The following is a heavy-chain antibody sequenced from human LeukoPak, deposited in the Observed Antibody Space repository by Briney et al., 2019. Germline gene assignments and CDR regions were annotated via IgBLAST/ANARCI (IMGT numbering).Heavy chain of an antibody. CDR1: GDSVNSGAYY. V-gene: IGHV4-61*02. Sequence: PSETLSLTCTVSGDSVNSGAYYWSWLRQPAGKEPEWIGRIYPLETTNYNPSLKSRVAISVDTSKNQFSLKLSSVTAADTAVYYCAREIVAGLGVSFDIWGQGTMVTVSS. J-gene: IGHJ3*02. CDR2: IYPLETT. CDR3: AREIVAGLGVSFDI. D-gene: IGHD6-19*01.